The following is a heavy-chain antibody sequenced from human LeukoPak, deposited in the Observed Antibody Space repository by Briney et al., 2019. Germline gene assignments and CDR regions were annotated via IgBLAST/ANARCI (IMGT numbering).Heavy chain of an antibody. D-gene: IGHD3-9*01. Sequence: ASVKVSCKASGYTFTSYGISWVRQAPGQGLEWMGWISAYNGNTKYSQKFQGRVTITRDTSASTAYMELSSLRSEDTAVYYCARGGTSDILTGYYYGMDVWGQGTTVTVSS. CDR3: ARGGTSDILTGYYYGMDV. J-gene: IGHJ6*02. CDR1: GYTFTSYG. V-gene: IGHV1-18*01. CDR2: ISAYNGNT.